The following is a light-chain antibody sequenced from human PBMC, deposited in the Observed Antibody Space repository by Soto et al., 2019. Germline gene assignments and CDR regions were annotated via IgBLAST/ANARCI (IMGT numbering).Light chain of an antibody. Sequence: EIVLTQSPGTLSLSPGERATLSCRTSQSINNNCLAWYQQKPCQALSLLIYSASRRLTGIPNRFRASGFGTDFTLTTGSLEPEAFAVYYCQEGGNSPMYTFGQRTKLEIK. V-gene: IGKV3-20*01. CDR3: QEGGNSPMYT. J-gene: IGKJ2*01. CDR2: SAS. CDR1: QSINNNC.